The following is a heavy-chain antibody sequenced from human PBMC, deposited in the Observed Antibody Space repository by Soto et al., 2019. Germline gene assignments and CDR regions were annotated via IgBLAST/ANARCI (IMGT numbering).Heavy chain of an antibody. D-gene: IGHD3-10*01. V-gene: IGHV3-49*03. CDR1: GFNFGDYA. J-gene: IGHJ4*02. CDR2: ITSKRYGGTT. CDR3: SRFPRNNRGAPLDY. Sequence: EVQLVESGGGLEQPGRSLRLSCTASGFNFGDYAMIWFRQAPGKGLEWVGFITSKRYGGTTEYAASVKGRLTISRDDSKCIAYLQMNSLKLDDTAVYHCSRFPRNNRGAPLDYWGQGTLVTVSS.